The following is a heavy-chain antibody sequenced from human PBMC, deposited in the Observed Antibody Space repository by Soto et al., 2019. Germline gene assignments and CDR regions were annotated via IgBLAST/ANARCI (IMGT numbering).Heavy chain of an antibody. CDR2: IYYSGST. V-gene: IGHV4-59*01. CDR3: AKRASGSSNWYFDL. CDR1: GGSISSYY. J-gene: IGHJ2*01. D-gene: IGHD2-2*01. Sequence: PSETLSLTCTVSGGSISSYYWSWIRQPPGKGLEWIGYIYYSGSTNYNPSLKSRVTISVDTSKNQFSLKLSSVTAADTAVYYCAKRASGSSNWYFDLWGRGTLVTSPQ.